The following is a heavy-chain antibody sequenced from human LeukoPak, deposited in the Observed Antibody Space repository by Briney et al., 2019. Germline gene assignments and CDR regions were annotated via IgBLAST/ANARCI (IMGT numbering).Heavy chain of an antibody. CDR1: GFTLDDYV. D-gene: IGHD6-13*01. CDR2: ISWNSVSI. J-gene: IGHJ2*01. CDR3: AKDIGTGGTGWYFDL. V-gene: IGHV3-9*01. Sequence: GGSLRLSCAASGFTLDDYVMHWVRQAPGKGLEWVSGISWNSVSIGYADSVKGRFTISRDNAKNSLYLQMNSLRAEDTALYYCAKDIGTGGTGWYFDLWGRGTLVTVSS.